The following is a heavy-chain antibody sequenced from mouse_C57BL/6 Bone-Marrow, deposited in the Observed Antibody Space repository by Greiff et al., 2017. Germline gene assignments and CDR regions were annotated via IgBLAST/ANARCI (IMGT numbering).Heavy chain of an antibody. J-gene: IGHJ1*03. V-gene: IGHV10-1*01. CDR1: GFSFNTYA. D-gene: IGHD1-1*01. CDR3: VRQNYYGSDWYFDV. Sequence: EVKLVESGGGLVQPKGSLKLSCAASGFSFNTYAMNWVRQAPGKGLEWVARIRSKSNNYATYYADSVKDRFTISRDDSESMLYLQMNNLKTEDTAMYYCVRQNYYGSDWYFDVWGTGTTVTVSS. CDR2: IRSKSNNYAT.